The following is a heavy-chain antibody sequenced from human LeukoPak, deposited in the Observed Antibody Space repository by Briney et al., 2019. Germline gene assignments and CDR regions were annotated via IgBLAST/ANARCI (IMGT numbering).Heavy chain of an antibody. V-gene: IGHV1-69*04. CDR2: IIPILGIA. D-gene: IGHD6-13*01. CDR3: ARGSRSSSWSTISY. CDR1: GGTFSSYA. Sequence: SVKVSCKASGGTFSSYAISWVRQAPGQGLEWMGRIIPILGIANYAQKFQGRVTITADKSTSTAYMELSSLRSEDTAVYYCARGSRSSSWSTISYWGQGTLVTVSS. J-gene: IGHJ4*02.